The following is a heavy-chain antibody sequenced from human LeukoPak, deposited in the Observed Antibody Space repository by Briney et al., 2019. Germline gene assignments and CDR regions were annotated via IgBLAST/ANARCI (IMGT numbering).Heavy chain of an antibody. Sequence: CLWILQPPGKGLEWLGYIYYSGSTTYNPSLKSRVTISVDTSKNQFSLKLSSVTAADTAVYYCARGAGYCSGGSCYSFDYWGQGTLVTVSS. J-gene: IGHJ4*02. CDR3: ARGAGYCSGGSCYSFDY. V-gene: IGHV4-59*01. D-gene: IGHD2-15*01. CDR2: IYYSGST.